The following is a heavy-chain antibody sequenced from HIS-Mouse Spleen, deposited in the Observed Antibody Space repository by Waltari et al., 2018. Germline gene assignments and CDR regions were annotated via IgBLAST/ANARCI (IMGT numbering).Heavy chain of an antibody. CDR1: GFTFSSYW. CDR2: IKQDGSEK. J-gene: IGHJ6*02. V-gene: IGHV3-7*01. D-gene: IGHD6-19*01. CDR3: ARETSSSGWLYYYYGMDV. Sequence: EVQLVESGGGLVQPGGSLRLSCAVSGFTFSSYWMSWVRQAPGKGLEWVGNIKQDGSEKYYVDSVKGRFTISRDNAKNSLYLQMNSLRAEDTAVYYCARETSSSGWLYYYYGMDVWGQGTTVTVSS.